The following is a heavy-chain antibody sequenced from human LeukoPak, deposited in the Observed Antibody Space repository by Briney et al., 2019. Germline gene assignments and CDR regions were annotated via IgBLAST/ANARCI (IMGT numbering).Heavy chain of an antibody. J-gene: IGHJ4*02. CDR2: ISAYNGNT. CDR1: GYTFTSYG. Sequence: ASVKVSCKASGYTFTSYGISWVRQAPGQGLGWMGWISAYNGNTNYAQKLQGRVTMTTDTSTSTAYMELRSLRSDDTAVYCCAMRGRIAAPRGEDYWGQGTLVTVSS. V-gene: IGHV1-18*01. D-gene: IGHD6-13*01. CDR3: AMRGRIAAPRGEDY.